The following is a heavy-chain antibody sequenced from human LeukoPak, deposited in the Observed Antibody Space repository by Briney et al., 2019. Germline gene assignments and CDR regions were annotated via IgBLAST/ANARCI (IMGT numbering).Heavy chain of an antibody. CDR2: ISYDGSNK. D-gene: IGHD1-26*01. Sequence: GRSLRLSCAASGFTFSSYGMHWVRQAPGKGLVWVAVISYDGSNKYYADSVKGRFTISRDNSKNTLYLQMNSLRAEDTAVYYCAKVPVGATNFDYWGQGTLVTVSS. V-gene: IGHV3-30*18. J-gene: IGHJ4*02. CDR1: GFTFSSYG. CDR3: AKVPVGATNFDY.